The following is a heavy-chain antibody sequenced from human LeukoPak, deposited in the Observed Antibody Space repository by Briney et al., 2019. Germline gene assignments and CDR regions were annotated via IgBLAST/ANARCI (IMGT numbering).Heavy chain of an antibody. CDR1: GYTFTSYG. V-gene: IGHV1-18*01. J-gene: IGHJ4*02. Sequence: ASVKVSCKASGYTFTSYGISWVRQAPGQGLEWMGWISAYNGNTNYAQKFQGRVTITTDESTSTAYMELSSLRSEDTAVYYCARNPFGYESLYYFDYWGQGTLVTVSS. D-gene: IGHD2-2*01. CDR3: ARNPFGYESLYYFDY. CDR2: ISAYNGNT.